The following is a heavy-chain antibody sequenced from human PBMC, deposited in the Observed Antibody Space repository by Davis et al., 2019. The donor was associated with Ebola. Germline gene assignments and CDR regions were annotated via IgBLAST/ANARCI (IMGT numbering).Heavy chain of an antibody. CDR2: IDPTDGST. J-gene: IGHJ4*02. V-gene: IGHV1-46*02. D-gene: IGHD6-19*01. CDR3: AREIAVAGFDY. Sequence: AASVKVSCKTSGYTFNTKYMNWVRQTPRQGLEWMGVIDPTDGSTTYAHKFQGRVTITRDTSASTAYMELSSLRSEDTAVYYCAREIAVAGFDYWGQGTLVTVSS. CDR1: GYTFNTKY.